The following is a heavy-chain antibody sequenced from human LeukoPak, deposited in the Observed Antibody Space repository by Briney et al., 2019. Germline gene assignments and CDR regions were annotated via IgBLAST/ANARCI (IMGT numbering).Heavy chain of an antibody. CDR3: AKSNYFDSGGYYFFDY. CDR2: ISVSGGST. V-gene: IGHV3-23*01. CDR1: GFTFSTYA. D-gene: IGHD3-22*01. J-gene: IGHJ4*02. Sequence: GGSLRLSCAASGFTFSTYAMSWVRQAPGKGLEWVSGISVSGGSTNYADSVKGRFTISRDNSKNTLYLQMNSLRAEDTAVYYCAKSNYFDSGGYYFFDYWGQGTLVTVSS.